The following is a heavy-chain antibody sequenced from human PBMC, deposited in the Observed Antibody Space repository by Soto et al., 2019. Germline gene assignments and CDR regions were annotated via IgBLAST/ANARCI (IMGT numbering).Heavy chain of an antibody. J-gene: IGHJ6*02. V-gene: IGHV2-5*02. CDR1: GFSLSTSGVG. Sequence: QITLKESGPTLVKPTQPLTLTCTFSGFSLSTSGVGVGWIRQPPGKALEWLALIFWDDDKRYSPSLKSRLSITKGTSKNQVVLTMTNMDPVDAATYYCTHHGYYSYGMDVWGQGTTVTVSS. CDR2: IFWDDDK. CDR3: THHGYYSYGMDV.